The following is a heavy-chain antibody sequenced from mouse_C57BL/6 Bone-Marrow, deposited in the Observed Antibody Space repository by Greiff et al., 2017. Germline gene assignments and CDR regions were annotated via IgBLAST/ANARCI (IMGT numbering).Heavy chain of an antibody. V-gene: IGHV1-18*01. Sequence: VHVKQSGPELVKPGASVKIPCKASGYTFTDYNMDWVKQSHGKSLEWIGDINPNNGGTIYNQKFKGKATLTVDKSSSTAYMELRSLTSEDTAVYYCARSRGSSPYAMDYWGQGTSVTVSS. CDR1: GYTFTDYN. CDR3: ARSRGSSPYAMDY. CDR2: INPNNGGT. D-gene: IGHD1-1*01. J-gene: IGHJ4*01.